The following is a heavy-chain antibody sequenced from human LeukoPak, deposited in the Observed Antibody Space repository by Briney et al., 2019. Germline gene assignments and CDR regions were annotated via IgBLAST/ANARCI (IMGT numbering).Heavy chain of an antibody. J-gene: IGHJ4*02. CDR3: ARNQWLADFDY. V-gene: IGHV1-69*04. CDR2: IIPILGIV. CDR1: GGTFSSYA. D-gene: IGHD6-19*01. Sequence: SVKVSCKASGGTFSSYAISWVRQAPGQGLEWMGRIIPILGIVKNAQKFQGRVTITADKSTSTAYMELSSLRSEDTAVYYCARNQWLADFDYWGQGTLVTVSS.